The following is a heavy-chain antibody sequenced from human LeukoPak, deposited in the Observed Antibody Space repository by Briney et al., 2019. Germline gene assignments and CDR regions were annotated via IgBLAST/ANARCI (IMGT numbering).Heavy chain of an antibody. CDR3: ARDVTTVTTHAFDI. J-gene: IGHJ3*02. CDR2: ISSSSSYI. CDR1: GFTFSSYS. V-gene: IGHV3-21*01. Sequence: GGSLRLSCAASGFTFSSYSMNWVRQAPGKGLEWVSSISSSSSYIYYADSVKGRFTISRDNAKNSLYLQMNSLRAEDTAVYYCARDVTTVTTHAFDIWGQGTMVTVSS. D-gene: IGHD4-11*01.